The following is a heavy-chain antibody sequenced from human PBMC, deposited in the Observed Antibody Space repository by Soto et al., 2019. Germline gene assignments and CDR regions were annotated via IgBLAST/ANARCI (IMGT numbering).Heavy chain of an antibody. V-gene: IGHV3-11*06. J-gene: IGHJ4*02. CDR1: GFTFTDYY. CDR2: ISVASTYT. CDR3: ARHLEVGAHLYFFDY. Sequence: PGGSLRLSCAASGFTFTDYYVSWLRQAPGKGLEWLAYISVASTYTNYADSVKGRFTISRGNTKRSVYLQMNSLRAEDTAVYYCARHLEVGAHLYFFDYWGQGTPVTVSS. D-gene: IGHD1-26*01.